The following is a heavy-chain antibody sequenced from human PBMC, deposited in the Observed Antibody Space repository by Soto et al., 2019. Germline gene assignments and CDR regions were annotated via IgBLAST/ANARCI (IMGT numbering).Heavy chain of an antibody. CDR2: ISAYNGNT. Sequence: EASVKVSCKASGYTFTSYGISWVQQAPGQGLEWMGWISAYNGNTNYAQKLQGRVTMTTDTSTSTAYMELRSLRSDDTAVYYCARDWGLYCTNGVCSNWFDPWGQGTLVTVSS. CDR3: ARDWGLYCTNGVCSNWFDP. J-gene: IGHJ5*02. V-gene: IGHV1-18*01. D-gene: IGHD2-8*01. CDR1: GYTFTSYG.